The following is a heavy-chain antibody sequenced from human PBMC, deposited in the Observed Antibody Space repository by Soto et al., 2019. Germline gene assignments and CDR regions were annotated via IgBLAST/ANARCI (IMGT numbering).Heavy chain of an antibody. CDR3: ARDRVYYDSSGSFDY. V-gene: IGHV3-21*01. D-gene: IGHD3-22*01. CDR1: GFTFSSYS. Sequence: GGSLRLSCAASGFTFSSYSMNWVRQAPGKGLEWVSSISSSSSYIYYADSVKGRFTISRDNAKNSLYLQMNSLRAEDTAVYYCARDRVYYDSSGSFDYWGQGTLVTVSS. CDR2: ISSSSSYI. J-gene: IGHJ4*02.